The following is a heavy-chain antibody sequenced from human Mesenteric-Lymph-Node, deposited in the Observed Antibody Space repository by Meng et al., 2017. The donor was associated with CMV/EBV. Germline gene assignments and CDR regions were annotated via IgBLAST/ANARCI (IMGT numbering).Heavy chain of an antibody. V-gene: IGHV3-23*01. CDR1: AFSFSSYA. CDR2: ISSSGGST. D-gene: IGHD4-17*01. Sequence: GGSLRLSCATSAFSFSSYAMTWVRQAPGKGLEWVSAISSSGGSTYYADSVKGRFTISRDNSKNTLYLQMNSLRTEDTAVYYCARAFYNAYGEPDYALDIWGQGTMVTVSS. CDR3: ARAFYNAYGEPDYALDI. J-gene: IGHJ3*02.